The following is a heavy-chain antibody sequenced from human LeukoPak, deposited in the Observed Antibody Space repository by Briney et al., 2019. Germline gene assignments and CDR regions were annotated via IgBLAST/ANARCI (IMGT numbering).Heavy chain of an antibody. V-gene: IGHV1-2*02. CDR2: INPNSGGT. D-gene: IGHD2-21*02. CDR3: ARSELAYCGGDCYDWFDP. CDR1: GYTFTGYY. Sequence: ASVKVSCKASGYTFTGYYMPWGRQAPGQGPGWMGWINPNSGGTNYAQKFQGRVTMTRDTSISTAYMELSRLRSDDTAVYYCARSELAYCGGDCYDWFDPWGQGTLVTVSS. J-gene: IGHJ5*02.